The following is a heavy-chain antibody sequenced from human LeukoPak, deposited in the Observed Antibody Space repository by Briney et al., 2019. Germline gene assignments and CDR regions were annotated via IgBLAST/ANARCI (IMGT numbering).Heavy chain of an antibody. J-gene: IGHJ5*02. D-gene: IGHD6-13*01. CDR3: TTERYSSSWYVWFDP. CDR2: IKSKTDGGTT. V-gene: IGHV3-15*01. CDR1: GFTFSNAW. Sequence: GGSLRLSCAASGFTFSNAWMSWVRQAPGKGLEWAGRIKSKTDGGTTDYAAPVKGRFTISRDDSKNTLYLQMNSLKTEDTAVYYCTTERYSSSWYVWFDPWGQGTLVTVSS.